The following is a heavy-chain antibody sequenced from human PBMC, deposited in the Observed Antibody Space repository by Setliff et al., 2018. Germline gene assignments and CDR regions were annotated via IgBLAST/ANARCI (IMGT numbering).Heavy chain of an antibody. CDR3: ARVGLLPSNY. Sequence: PGGSLRLSCAASGFTFSNYYMTWIRQAPGKGLVWVSRINKDGSSTSYADSVKGRLTISRDNAKNTPYLQMNSLRAEDTAVYYCARVGLLPSNYWGQGKLVTVSS. J-gene: IGHJ4*02. CDR1: GFTFSNYY. V-gene: IGHV3-74*01. CDR2: INKDGSST. D-gene: IGHD1-26*01.